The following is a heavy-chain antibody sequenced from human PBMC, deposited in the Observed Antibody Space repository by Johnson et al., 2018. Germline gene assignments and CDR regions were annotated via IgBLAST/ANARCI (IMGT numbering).Heavy chain of an antibody. CDR1: GGSISTYY. V-gene: IGHV4-39*07. D-gene: IGHD2/OR15-2a*01. J-gene: IGHJ3*02. CDR3: AREPITFYAFDI. CDR2: IYYTGST. Sequence: QVQLQESGPGLVKPSETLSLTCAVSGGSISTYYWGWIRQPPGKGLEWIGNIYYTGSTYFNPSLKSRVTISVDTSKNQFSLKLSSVTAADTAVYYCAREPITFYAFDIWGQGTMVTVSS.